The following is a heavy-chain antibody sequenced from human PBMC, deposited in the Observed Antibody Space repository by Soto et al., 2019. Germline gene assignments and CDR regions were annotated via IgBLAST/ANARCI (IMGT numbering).Heavy chain of an antibody. V-gene: IGHV3-23*01. Sequence: GGSLRLSCAASGFTFSSYAMSWVRQAPGKGLEWVSAISGSGSTYYADSVKGRFTISRDNSKNTLYLQMYSLRAEDTAVYYCAKTLGIGRNYYYYGMDVWGQATTVTVSS. CDR2: ISGSGST. D-gene: IGHD1-26*01. CDR3: AKTLGIGRNYYYYGMDV. CDR1: GFTFSSYA. J-gene: IGHJ6*02.